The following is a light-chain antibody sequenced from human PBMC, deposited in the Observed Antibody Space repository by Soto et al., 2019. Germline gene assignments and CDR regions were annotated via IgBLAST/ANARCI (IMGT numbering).Light chain of an antibody. CDR3: CSHTRSSPYV. CDR2: EVN. Sequence: QSVLTQPASVSGSPGQSITISCTGTSSDVGGYNCVSWYQQHPAKAPKLIIYEVNNRPSGVSNRFSGSKSGNTASLTISGLHAEDESDSYCCSHTRSSPYVFGTGTKLTVL. CDR1: SSDVGGYNC. J-gene: IGLJ1*01. V-gene: IGLV2-14*01.